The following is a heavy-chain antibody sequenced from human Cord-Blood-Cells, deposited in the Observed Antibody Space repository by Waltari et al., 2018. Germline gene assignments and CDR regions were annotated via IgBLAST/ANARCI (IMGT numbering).Heavy chain of an antibody. J-gene: IGHJ4*02. CDR3: AIGGGRGYFDY. CDR1: GFPFSSYA. CDR2: ISGSGGST. V-gene: IGHV3-23*01. Sequence: EVQLLGSGGGLVQPGGSLRLSCAASGFPFSSYAMLSVRQAPGKGLEWVSAISGSGGSTYYADSVKGRFTISRDNSKNTLYLQMNSLRAEDTVVYYCAIGGGRGYFDYWGQGTLVTVSS.